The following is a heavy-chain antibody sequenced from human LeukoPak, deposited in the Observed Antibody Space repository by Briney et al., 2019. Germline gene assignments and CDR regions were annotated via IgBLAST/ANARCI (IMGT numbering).Heavy chain of an antibody. CDR1: GGSISSYY. Sequence: PSETLSLTCTVSGGSISSYYWSWIRQPPGKGLEWIGYIYYSGSTNYNPSLKSRVTISVDTSKNQFSLRLSSVTAADTAVFYCARDRYVIAATTTTLFDPWGQGTLVTVSS. CDR2: IYYSGST. V-gene: IGHV4-59*01. D-gene: IGHD6-13*01. J-gene: IGHJ5*02. CDR3: ARDRYVIAATTTTLFDP.